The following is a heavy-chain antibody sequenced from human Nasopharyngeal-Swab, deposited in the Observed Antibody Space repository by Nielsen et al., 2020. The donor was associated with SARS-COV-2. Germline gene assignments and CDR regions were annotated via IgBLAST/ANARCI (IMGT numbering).Heavy chain of an antibody. J-gene: IGHJ4*02. CDR1: GYTFTSYA. CDR2: INPNSGGT. V-gene: IGHV1-2*06. Sequence: ASVKVSCRASGYTFTSYAMHWVRQAPGQRLEWMGRINPNSGGTNYAQKFQGRVTMTRDTSISTAYMELSRLRSDDTAVYYCARDREMVLDYWGQGTLVTVSS. D-gene: IGHD5-24*01. CDR3: ARDREMVLDY.